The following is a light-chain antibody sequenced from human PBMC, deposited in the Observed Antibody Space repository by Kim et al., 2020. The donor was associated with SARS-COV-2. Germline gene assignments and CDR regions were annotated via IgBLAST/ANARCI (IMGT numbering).Light chain of an antibody. CDR1: SGHSNDA. Sequence: PAKLTCTLTSGHSNDAIAWHQQQPEESPQFLMRVNNDGSHIKGDRIRGRFSGSSSGTARYLTIASLQSEDEADYYCHTWAAGVRVFGGGTQLTVL. CDR3: HTWAAGVRV. J-gene: IGLJ3*02. V-gene: IGLV4-69*01. CDR2: VNNDGSH.